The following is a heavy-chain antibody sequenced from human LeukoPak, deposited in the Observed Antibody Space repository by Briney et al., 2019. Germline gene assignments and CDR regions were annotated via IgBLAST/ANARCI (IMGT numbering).Heavy chain of an antibody. Sequence: GGSLRLSCAASGFTVSSNYMSWVRQAPGKGLEWVSVIYSGGSTYYADSVKGRFTISRDNSKNTLYLQMNSLRAEDTAVYYCARRATYYYDSSGYFPPDYWGQGTLVTVSP. CDR2: IYSGGST. V-gene: IGHV3-53*01. CDR1: GFTVSSNY. J-gene: IGHJ4*02. D-gene: IGHD3-22*01. CDR3: ARRATYYYDSSGYFPPDY.